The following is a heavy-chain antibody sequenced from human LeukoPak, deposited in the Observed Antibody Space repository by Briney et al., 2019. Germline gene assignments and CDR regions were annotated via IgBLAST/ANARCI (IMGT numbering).Heavy chain of an antibody. V-gene: IGHV3-23*01. J-gene: IGHJ4*02. CDR3: ASRPGATGIFGPYDY. CDR1: GFTFSSYA. Sequence: GGSLRLSCAASGFTFSSYAMSWVRQAPGTGLEWVSVISVSGDSTYYADSVKGRLIVSRDNSKNTLYLQMNSLRDEDTALYYCASRPGATGIFGPYDYWGQGTLLTVSS. CDR2: ISVSGDST. D-gene: IGHD3-3*01.